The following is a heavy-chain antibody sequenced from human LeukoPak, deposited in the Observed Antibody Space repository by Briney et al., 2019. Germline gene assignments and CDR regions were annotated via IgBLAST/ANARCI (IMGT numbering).Heavy chain of an antibody. CDR1: GGSISIYY. Sequence: SETLSLTCTVSGGSISIYYWTWIRQPPGKGLEWIGYIYYSGSTNYNPSLKSRVTISVDTSKNQFSLELSSVTAADTAVYYCAAGSESYDSRGYSYYFDYWGQGTLVTVSS. CDR3: AAGSESYDSRGYSYYFDY. CDR2: IYYSGST. D-gene: IGHD3-22*01. J-gene: IGHJ4*02. V-gene: IGHV4-59*01.